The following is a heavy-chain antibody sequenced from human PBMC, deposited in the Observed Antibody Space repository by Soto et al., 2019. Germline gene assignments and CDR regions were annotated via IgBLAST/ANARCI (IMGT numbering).Heavy chain of an antibody. CDR2: TSYDGSNK. CDR1: GFTFSSYA. J-gene: IGHJ6*02. D-gene: IGHD4-17*01. V-gene: IGHV3-30-3*01. CDR3: ARDLGPYGDYVSYYYGIDV. Sequence: GGSLRLSCAASGFTFSSYAMHWVRQAPGKGLEWVAVTSYDGSNKYYADSVKGRFTISRDNSKNTLYLQMNSLRAEDTAVYYFARDLGPYGDYVSYYYGIDVRGQGTRVTVSS.